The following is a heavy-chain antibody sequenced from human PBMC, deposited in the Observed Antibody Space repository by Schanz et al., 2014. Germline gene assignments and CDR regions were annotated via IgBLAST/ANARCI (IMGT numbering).Heavy chain of an antibody. D-gene: IGHD3-9*01. Sequence: QVQLVQSGAEVKKPGASVKVSCTASGFNFNNYDINWVRQATGQGLEWMGWMNPKTGNTDHAQKFHGRVSMTWDTSTSADYLDLSRLRSEDTGVYYCARDDADFYDILTEEDYWGQGTLVTVSS. CDR3: ARDDADFYDILTEEDY. CDR1: GFNFNNYD. V-gene: IGHV1-8*01. J-gene: IGHJ4*02. CDR2: MNPKTGNT.